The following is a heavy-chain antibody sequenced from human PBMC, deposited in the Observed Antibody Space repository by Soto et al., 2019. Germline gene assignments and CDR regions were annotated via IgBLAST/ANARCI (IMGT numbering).Heavy chain of an antibody. V-gene: IGHV1-8*01. CDR1: GYTFKNYD. Sequence: QVQLVQSGAEVKRPGASVMVSCRATGYTFKNYDINWVRQAPGQGLEWMGRMNPNSGNTGYAQKFQGRVTMTRNTSISTAYLELSSLRSEDTAVYYCARAPVYGGNGWLDPWGQGALVTVSS. D-gene: IGHD2-15*01. CDR3: ARAPVYGGNGWLDP. CDR2: MNPNSGNT. J-gene: IGHJ5*02.